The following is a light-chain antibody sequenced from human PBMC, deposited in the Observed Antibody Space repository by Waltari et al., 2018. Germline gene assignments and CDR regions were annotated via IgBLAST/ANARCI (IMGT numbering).Light chain of an antibody. V-gene: IGKV3-15*01. CDR1: QSVSSN. J-gene: IGKJ4*01. CDR2: GAS. Sequence: ETXMTQSPATLSVSPGERATLSCRASQSVSSNLAWYQQKPGQPPRLLIYGASTRATGIPARFSGSGSGTEFTLTISSXQSEXFAVYYCQXYNDXPPXTFGGGTXXXI. CDR3: QXYNDXPPXT.